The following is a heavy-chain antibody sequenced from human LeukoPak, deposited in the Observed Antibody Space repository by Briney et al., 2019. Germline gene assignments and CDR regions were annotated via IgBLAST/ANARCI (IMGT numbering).Heavy chain of an antibody. CDR3: ARAGIPHLTFYFDY. D-gene: IGHD3-16*01. CDR1: GFTFSDYY. V-gene: IGHV3-11*04. Sequence: GGSLRLSCAASGFTFSDYYMSWIRQAPGKGLEWVSYISSSGSTIYYADSVKGRFTTSRDNAKNSLYLQMNSLRAEDTAVYYCARAGIPHLTFYFDYWGQGTLVTVSS. CDR2: ISSSGSTI. J-gene: IGHJ4*02.